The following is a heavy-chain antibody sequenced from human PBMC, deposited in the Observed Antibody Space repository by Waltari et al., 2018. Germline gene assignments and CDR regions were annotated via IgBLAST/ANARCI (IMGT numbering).Heavy chain of an antibody. J-gene: IGHJ3*02. D-gene: IGHD3-16*02. CDR2: IYVGDSET. Sequence: EVRLVQSGAEVKKPGESLKISCKGSGDKFSTYWIGWVRQMPWKGLEWMGIIYVGDSETRYSPSFRGQVTMSADKSITTAYLQWSSRKASDTAMYYCARREHDYDYVGGSYRRVIDTFDIWGQGTRVTVSS. V-gene: IGHV5-51*03. CDR3: ARREHDYDYVGGSYRRVIDTFDI. CDR1: GDKFSTYW.